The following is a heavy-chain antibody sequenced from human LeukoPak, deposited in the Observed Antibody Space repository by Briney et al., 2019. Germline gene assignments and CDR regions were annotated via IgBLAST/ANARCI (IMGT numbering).Heavy chain of an antibody. V-gene: IGHV3-30-3*01. CDR3: ARAMLYYGSGFDY. J-gene: IGHJ4*02. CDR2: ISYDGSNK. Sequence: GGSLRLSCAASGFTFSSYAMHWVRQAPGRGLEWVAVISYDGSNKYYADSVKGRFTISRDNSKNTLYLQMNSLRAEDTAVYYCARAMLYYGSGFDYWGQGTLVTVSS. D-gene: IGHD3-10*01. CDR1: GFTFSSYA.